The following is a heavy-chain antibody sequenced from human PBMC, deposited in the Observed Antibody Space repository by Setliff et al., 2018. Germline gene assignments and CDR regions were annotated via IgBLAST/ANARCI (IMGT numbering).Heavy chain of an antibody. J-gene: IGHJ5*01. D-gene: IGHD1-1*01. CDR3: ASRTTGPGGWFDY. CDR2: IYYTGTT. Sequence: SETLSLTCSVSGDSISSYYWSWIRQPPGKGLEWIGTIYYTGTTYYSPSLKSRVTISVDTSKNQFSLRLTSVTAADTAIYYCASRTTGPGGWFDYWGQGALVTVSS. V-gene: IGHV4-59*04. CDR1: GDSISSYY.